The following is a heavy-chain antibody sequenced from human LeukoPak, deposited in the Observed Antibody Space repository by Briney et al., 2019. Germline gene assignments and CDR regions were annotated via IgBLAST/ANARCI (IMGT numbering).Heavy chain of an antibody. CDR2: IYHSGST. V-gene: IGHV4-30-2*01. J-gene: IGHJ5*02. Sequence: PSETLSLTCAVSGGSISSGGYSWSWLRQPPGTGLEWIGYIYHSGSTYYNPSLKSRVTISVDRSKNQFSLKLSSVTAADTAVYYCAREEYVSSWDNWFDPWGQGTLVTVSS. CDR3: AREEYVSSWDNWFDP. D-gene: IGHD6-6*01. CDR1: GGSISSGGYS.